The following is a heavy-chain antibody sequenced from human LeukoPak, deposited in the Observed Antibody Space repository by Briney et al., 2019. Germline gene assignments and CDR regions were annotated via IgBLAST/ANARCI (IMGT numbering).Heavy chain of an antibody. Sequence: AGGSLRLSCAASGVTFSSYAMHWVRQAPGKGLEWVAVISYDGSNKYYVDSVKGRFTISRDNSKNTLYVQMNSLRAEDTAVYYCARGPVYYYGMDVWGQGTTVTVSS. J-gene: IGHJ6*02. CDR2: ISYDGSNK. V-gene: IGHV3-30-3*01. CDR1: GVTFSSYA. CDR3: ARGPVYYYGMDV.